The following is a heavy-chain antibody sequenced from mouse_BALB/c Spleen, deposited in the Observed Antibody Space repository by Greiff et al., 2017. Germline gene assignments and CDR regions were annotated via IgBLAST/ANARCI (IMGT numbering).Heavy chain of an antibody. Sequence: EVKVVESGGGLVKPGGSLKLSCAASGFTFSSYAMSWVRQSPEKRLEWVAEISSGGSYTYYPDTVTGRFTISRDNAKNTLYLEMSSLRSEDTAMYYCARVLLRYFDVWGAGTTVTVSS. D-gene: IGHD2-1*01. V-gene: IGHV5-9-4*01. J-gene: IGHJ1*01. CDR1: GFTFSSYA. CDR2: ISSGGSYT. CDR3: ARVLLRYFDV.